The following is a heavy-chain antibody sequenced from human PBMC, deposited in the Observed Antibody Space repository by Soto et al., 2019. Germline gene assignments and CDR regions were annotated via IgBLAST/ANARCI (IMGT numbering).Heavy chain of an antibody. Sequence: QVQLVESGGGVVQPGRSLRLSCAASGFTFSSYGMHWVRQAPGKGLEWVAVISYDGSNKYYADSVKGRFTISRDNSKNTLYLQMNSLRAEDTAVYYCAAKTGDVWGQGTTVTVSS. J-gene: IGHJ6*02. V-gene: IGHV3-30*03. CDR3: AAKTGDV. CDR2: ISYDGSNK. CDR1: GFTFSSYG.